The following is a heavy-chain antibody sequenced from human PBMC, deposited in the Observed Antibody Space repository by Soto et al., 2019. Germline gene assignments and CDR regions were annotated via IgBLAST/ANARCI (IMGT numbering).Heavy chain of an antibody. CDR1: GFTFSSYA. J-gene: IGHJ6*02. CDR3: ARSRITGTTIDYYYGMDV. Sequence: EVQLLESGGGLVQPGGSLRLSCAASGFTFSSYAMSWVRQAPGKGLEWVSAISGSGGSTYYADSVKGRFTISRDNSKNTLYLQMNSLRAEDTAVYYCARSRITGTTIDYYYGMDVWGQGTTVTVSS. D-gene: IGHD1-7*01. CDR2: ISGSGGST. V-gene: IGHV3-23*01.